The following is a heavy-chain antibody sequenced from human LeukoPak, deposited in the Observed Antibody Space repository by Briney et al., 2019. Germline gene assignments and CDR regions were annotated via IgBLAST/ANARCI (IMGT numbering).Heavy chain of an antibody. D-gene: IGHD2-2*01. J-gene: IGHJ4*02. CDR1: GYTFTSYY. Sequence: ASVKVSCKASGYTFTSYYMHWVRQAPGQGLEWMGLINPTGGSTGYAQKFQGRVTMTRDMSTSTDYMELSSLRSEDTALYYCAKDFVVVPGLVNYFDSWGQGTLVTVSS. V-gene: IGHV1-46*01. CDR3: AKDFVVVPGLVNYFDS. CDR2: INPTGGST.